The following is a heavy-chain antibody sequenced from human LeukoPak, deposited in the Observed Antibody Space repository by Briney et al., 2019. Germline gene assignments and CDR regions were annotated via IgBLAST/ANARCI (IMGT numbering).Heavy chain of an antibody. D-gene: IGHD2-8*01. J-gene: IGHJ4*02. Sequence: PGGSLRLSCAASGITFSSYWMSWVRQAPGKGLEWVANIKQDGSEKYYVDSVKGRFTISRDNAKNSLYLQMNSLRAEDTAVYYCARDGGDIVRHWGQGTLVTVSS. CDR2: IKQDGSEK. CDR3: ARDGGDIVRH. V-gene: IGHV3-7*01. CDR1: GITFSSYW.